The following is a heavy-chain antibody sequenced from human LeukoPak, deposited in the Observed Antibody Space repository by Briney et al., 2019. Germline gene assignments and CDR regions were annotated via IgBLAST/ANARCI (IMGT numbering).Heavy chain of an antibody. CDR1: GYSISSGYY. CDR3: ARQRGGGDWYFDH. D-gene: IGHD3-10*01. CDR2: IYHSGST. V-gene: IGHV4-38-2*02. J-gene: IGHJ2*01. Sequence: PSETLSLTCTVSGYSISSGYYWGWIRQPPGKGLEWIGSIYHSGSTYYNPSLKSRVTISVDTSKNQFSLKLSSVTAADTAVYYCARQRGGGDWYFDHWGRGTLVTVSS.